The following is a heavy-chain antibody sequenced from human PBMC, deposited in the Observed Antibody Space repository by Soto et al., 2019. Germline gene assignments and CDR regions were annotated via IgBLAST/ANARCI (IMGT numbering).Heavy chain of an antibody. CDR1: GFTFSNDW. V-gene: IGHV3-15*01. J-gene: IGHJ6*01. Sequence: PGGSLRLSCAASGFTFSNDWMSRVRQAPGNGLEWVGSIKSKTDGGTTDCAAPVKGRFTISRDDSKNTLYLQMTSLKTEDTAVYYCPIDSSSRAYYYYYGMDVW. CDR3: PIDSSSRAYYYYYGMDV. CDR2: IKSKTDGGTT. D-gene: IGHD2-2*01.